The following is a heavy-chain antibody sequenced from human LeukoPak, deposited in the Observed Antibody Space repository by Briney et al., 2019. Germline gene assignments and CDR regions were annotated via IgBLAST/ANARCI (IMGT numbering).Heavy chain of an antibody. CDR2: IWYDGSNK. Sequence: PGRSLRLSCAASGFTFSSYGMHWVRQAPGKGLEWVAVIWYDGSNKYYADSVKGRFTISRDNSKNTLYLQMNSLRAEDTAVYHCARAVYYYDSSSSPRLDPWGQGTPVTVSS. CDR1: GFTFSSYG. V-gene: IGHV3-33*01. J-gene: IGHJ5*02. CDR3: ARAVYYYDSSSSPRLDP. D-gene: IGHD3-22*01.